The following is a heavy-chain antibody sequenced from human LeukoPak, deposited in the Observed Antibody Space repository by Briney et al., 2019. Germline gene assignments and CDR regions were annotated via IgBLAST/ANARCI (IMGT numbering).Heavy chain of an antibody. CDR1: GFTFSSYT. V-gene: IGHV3-23*01. Sequence: GGSLRLSCAASGFTFSSYTMSWVRQAPGKGLEWLSVISATGFTTHHIDSVKGRFTISRDNSKSILYLQMDGLRAEDTAIYFCTKDVQVGPTRGFFDFWGQGTLVTVSS. J-gene: IGHJ4*03. CDR3: TKDVQVGPTRGFFDF. CDR2: ISATGFTT. D-gene: IGHD1-26*01.